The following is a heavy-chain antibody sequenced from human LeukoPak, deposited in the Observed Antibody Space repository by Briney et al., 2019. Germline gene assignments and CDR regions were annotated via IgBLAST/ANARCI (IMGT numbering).Heavy chain of an antibody. CDR1: GGSISSYY. CDR3: ARTTGYYNAIDI. Sequence: TSETLSLTCTVPGGSISSYYWSWIRQTPGKGLEWIGYIYYSGSTNCNPSLKSRVTISIDTSKNQFSLRLSSVTAADTAVYYCARTTGYYNAIDIWGQGTMVTVSS. V-gene: IGHV4-59*08. J-gene: IGHJ3*02. CDR2: IYYSGST. D-gene: IGHD3-3*01.